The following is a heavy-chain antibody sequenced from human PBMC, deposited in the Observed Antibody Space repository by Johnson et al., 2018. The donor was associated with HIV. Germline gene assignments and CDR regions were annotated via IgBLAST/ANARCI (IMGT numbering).Heavy chain of an antibody. CDR1: GFTFSSYW. Sequence: EVQLLESGGGLVQPGGSLRLSCAASGFTFSSYWMSWVRQAPGKGLEWVANIKQDGSEKYYVDSVKGRFTISRDNAKNSMYLQMNSLGAEETAVYYCARDQVAIVVVPADSFDIWGQGTMVTVSS. V-gene: IGHV3-7*01. CDR3: ARDQVAIVVVPADSFDI. CDR2: IKQDGSEK. J-gene: IGHJ3*02. D-gene: IGHD2-21*02.